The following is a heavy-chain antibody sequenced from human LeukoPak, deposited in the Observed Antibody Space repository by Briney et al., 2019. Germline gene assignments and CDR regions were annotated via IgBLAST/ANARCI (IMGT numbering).Heavy chain of an antibody. V-gene: IGHV4-59*08. Sequence: PSETLSLTCTISSGSIGSFYWSWIRQPPGKGLERIGYINFSGSTKSNSALESRVTISMDTSKNQFSLKLNSVTAADTAVYYCTRGGSADPFEHWGQGTLVTVSS. CDR3: TRGGSADPFEH. CDR1: SGSIGSFY. CDR2: INFSGST. J-gene: IGHJ4*02. D-gene: IGHD1-26*01.